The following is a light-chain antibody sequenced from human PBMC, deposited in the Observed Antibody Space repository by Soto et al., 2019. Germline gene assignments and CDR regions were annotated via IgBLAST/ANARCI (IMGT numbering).Light chain of an antibody. Sequence: QSALTQPASVSGSPGQSITISCTGTISDLGTYNYVYWYQQHPGKAPKLMIFEVTNRPSGVSNRFSGSKSANTASLTISGLQAEDEADYYCSSYTSDSTWVFGGGTKLTVL. CDR3: SSYTSDSTWV. J-gene: IGLJ3*02. V-gene: IGLV2-14*01. CDR1: ISDLGTYNY. CDR2: EVT.